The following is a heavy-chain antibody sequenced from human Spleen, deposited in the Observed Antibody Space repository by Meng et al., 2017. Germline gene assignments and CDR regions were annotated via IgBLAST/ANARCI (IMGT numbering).Heavy chain of an antibody. CDR3: AKPRHYYYDSSGYYYFDY. CDR2: ISGSGGST. Sequence: GESLKISCAASGFTFSSYAMSWVRQAPGKGLEWVSAISGSGGSTYYADSVKGRFTISRDNSKNPLYLQMNSLRAEDTAVYYCAKPRHYYYDSSGYYYFDYWGQGTLVTVSS. V-gene: IGHV3-23*01. J-gene: IGHJ4*02. D-gene: IGHD3-22*01. CDR1: GFTFSSYA.